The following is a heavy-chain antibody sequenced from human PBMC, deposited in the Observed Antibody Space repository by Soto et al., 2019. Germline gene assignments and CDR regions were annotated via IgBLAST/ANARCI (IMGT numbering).Heavy chain of an antibody. CDR1: GGSISSSSYY. Sequence: QLQLQESGPGLLKPSETLSLTCTVSGGSISSSSYYWGWIRQPPGKGLGWIGRIYYSGSTYYNPSLKSRVTKSVDTSKPHLSLELSSVTAAAPAVYYCARHHSVTTALDYWGQGTLVTVSS. V-gene: IGHV4-39*01. CDR3: ARHHSVTTALDY. J-gene: IGHJ4*02. CDR2: IYYSGST. D-gene: IGHD4-17*01.